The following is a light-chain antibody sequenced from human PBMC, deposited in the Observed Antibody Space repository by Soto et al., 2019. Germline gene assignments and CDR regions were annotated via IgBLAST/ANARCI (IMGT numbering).Light chain of an antibody. V-gene: IGKV4-1*01. CDR1: QSVLYSSNNKNK. CDR3: QHYYNIPFT. CDR2: WTS. Sequence: DIVMTQSPDSVAVSLGERATISCKSSQSVLYSSNNKNKLAWYQQKAGQPPKLLIYWTSTRESGVPDRFSGSGSGTDFTLTISSLQAEDVAVYYCQHYYNIPFTFGGGTKVEIK. J-gene: IGKJ4*01.